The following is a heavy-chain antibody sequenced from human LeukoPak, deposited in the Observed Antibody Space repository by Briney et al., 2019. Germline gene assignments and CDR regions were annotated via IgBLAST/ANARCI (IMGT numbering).Heavy chain of an antibody. Sequence: ASVKVSCKASGYTFTSYDINWVRQATGQGLEWMGWMNPNSGNTGYAQKFQGRVTMTRNTSISTAYMELSSLRSEDTAVYYCHSYSTVTTPSFDYWGQGTLVTVSS. D-gene: IGHD4-17*01. CDR2: MNPNSGNT. CDR1: GYTFTSYD. V-gene: IGHV1-8*01. J-gene: IGHJ4*02. CDR3: HSYSTVTTPSFDY.